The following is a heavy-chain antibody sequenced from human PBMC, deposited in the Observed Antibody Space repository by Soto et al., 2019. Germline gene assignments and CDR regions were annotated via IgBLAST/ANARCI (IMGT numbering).Heavy chain of an antibody. J-gene: IGHJ4*02. D-gene: IGHD3-10*01. V-gene: IGHV4-30-4*01. CDR3: VRGPMVRGPLTTFDH. Sequence: QVQLQESGPGLVKPSQTLSLTCTVSGGSITSGDCYWRWIRQPPGTGLEWIGNTYNSGSNFYNPSLKRRVTISVDSSSNQLSLKLASVTAADTAVYYCVRGPMVRGPLTTFDHLGQGTLVTVSS. CDR2: TYNSGSN. CDR1: GGSITSGDCY.